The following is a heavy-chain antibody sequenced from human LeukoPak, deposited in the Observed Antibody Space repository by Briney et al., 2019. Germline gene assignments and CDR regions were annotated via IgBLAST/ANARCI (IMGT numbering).Heavy chain of an antibody. D-gene: IGHD4-17*01. J-gene: IGHJ6*02. CDR3: ARSTVTTYYYYGMDV. CDR1: GGSFSGYY. V-gene: IGHV4-34*01. Sequence: PSETLSLTCADYGGSFSGYYWSWIRQPPGKGLEWVGEINHSGSTNYNPSLKSRVTISVDTSKNQFSLKLSSVTAADTAVYYCARSTVTTYYYYGMDVWGQGTTVTVSS. CDR2: INHSGST.